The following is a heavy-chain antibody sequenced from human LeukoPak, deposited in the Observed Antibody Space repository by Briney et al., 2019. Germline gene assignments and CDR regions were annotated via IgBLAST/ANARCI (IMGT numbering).Heavy chain of an antibody. J-gene: IGHJ3*02. V-gene: IGHV4-4*07. D-gene: IGHD6-13*01. Sequence: SETLSLTCTVSGGSISSYYWSWIRQPAGKGLEWIGRIYTSGNTNYNPSLKSRVTTSVDTSKNQFSLKLSSVTAADTAVYYCARVRYSSSWDYAFDIWGQGTMVTVSS. CDR3: ARVRYSSSWDYAFDI. CDR2: IYTSGNT. CDR1: GGSISSYY.